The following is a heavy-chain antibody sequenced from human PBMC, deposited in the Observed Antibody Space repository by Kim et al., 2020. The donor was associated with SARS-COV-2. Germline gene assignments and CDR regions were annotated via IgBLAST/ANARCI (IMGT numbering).Heavy chain of an antibody. Sequence: SETLSLTCTVSGGSISSSSYYWGWIRQPPGKGLEWIGSIYYSGSTYYNPSLKSRVTISVDTSKNQFSLKLSSVTAADTAVYYCASVGYDFWSDRDWFDPWGQGTLVTVSS. CDR1: GGSISSSSYY. CDR2: IYYSGST. J-gene: IGHJ5*02. D-gene: IGHD3-3*01. CDR3: ASVGYDFWSDRDWFDP. V-gene: IGHV4-39*01.